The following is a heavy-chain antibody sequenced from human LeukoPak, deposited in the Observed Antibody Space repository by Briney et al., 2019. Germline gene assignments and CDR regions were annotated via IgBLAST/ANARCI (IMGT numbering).Heavy chain of an antibody. V-gene: IGHV4-59*01. CDR3: ASGIGSSWLGY. CDR2: MYYRGST. Sequence: PSETLSLTCTVSGGSISSYYWSWIRQPPGKGLEWIGNMYYRGSTNYYPSLKSRVTISMETSKNQFSLKLNSVSAADTAVYYCASGIGSSWLGYWGQGTLVTVSS. J-gene: IGHJ4*02. D-gene: IGHD6-13*01. CDR1: GGSISSYY.